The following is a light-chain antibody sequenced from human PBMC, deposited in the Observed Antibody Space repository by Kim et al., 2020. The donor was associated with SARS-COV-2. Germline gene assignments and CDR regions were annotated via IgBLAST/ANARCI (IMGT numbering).Light chain of an antibody. V-gene: IGLV1-44*01. CDR3: APWDDSLNGWV. CDR2: SNS. J-gene: IGLJ3*02. CDR1: TSNIGSNP. Sequence: GQRVTISCSGTTSNIGSNPVNWYQQVPGTAPKLLIYSNSQRPSGVPDRFSGSKSGTSASLAISGLQSEDEADYYCAPWDDSLNGWVFGGGTQLTVL.